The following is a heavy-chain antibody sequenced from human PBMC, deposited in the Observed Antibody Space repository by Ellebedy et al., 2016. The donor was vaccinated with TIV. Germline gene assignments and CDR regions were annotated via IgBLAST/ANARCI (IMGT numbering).Heavy chain of an antibody. Sequence: GESLKISXAASGFTFSSYWMSWVRQAPGKGLEWVANIKQDGSEKYYVDSVKGRFTISRDNAKNSLYLQMNSLRAEDTAVYYCARPPQYCSSTSCYLFDYWGQGTLVTVSS. CDR1: GFTFSSYW. CDR3: ARPPQYCSSTSCYLFDY. CDR2: IKQDGSEK. D-gene: IGHD2-2*01. V-gene: IGHV3-7*01. J-gene: IGHJ4*02.